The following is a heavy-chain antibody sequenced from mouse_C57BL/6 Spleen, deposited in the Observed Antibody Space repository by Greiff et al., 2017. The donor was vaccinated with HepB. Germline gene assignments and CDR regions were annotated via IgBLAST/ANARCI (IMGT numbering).Heavy chain of an antibody. V-gene: IGHV5-17*01. Sequence: EVMLVESGGGLVKPGGSLKLSCAASGFTFSDYGMHWVRQAPEKGLEWVAYISSGSSTIYYADTVKGRFTISRDNAKNTLFLQMTSLRSEDTAMYYCARQDYYYGSSFAYWGQGTLVTVSA. CDR2: ISSGSSTI. J-gene: IGHJ3*01. CDR3: ARQDYYYGSSFAY. D-gene: IGHD1-1*01. CDR1: GFTFSDYG.